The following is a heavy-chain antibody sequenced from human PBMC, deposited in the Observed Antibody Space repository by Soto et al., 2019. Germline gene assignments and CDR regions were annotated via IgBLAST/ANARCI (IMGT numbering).Heavy chain of an antibody. J-gene: IGHJ4*02. V-gene: IGHV1-46*03. CDR2: INPSGGST. D-gene: IGHD1-1*01. CDR3: ARSNWNDVSYFDY. Sequence: QVQLVQSGAEVKKPGASVKVSCKASGYTFTSYYFHWVRQAPGQGLEWVGLINPSGGSTTYAQKFQGRVTMTRDTSTSTVYMELSSLRSEDTAVYFCARSNWNDVSYFDYWGQGTLVTVSS. CDR1: GYTFTSYY.